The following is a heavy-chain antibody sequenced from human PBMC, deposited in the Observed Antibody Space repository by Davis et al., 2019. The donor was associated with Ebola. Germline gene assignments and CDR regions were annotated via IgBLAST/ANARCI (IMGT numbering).Heavy chain of an antibody. CDR1: GFIFRNYV. J-gene: IGHJ3*01. CDR2: LGTSADT. V-gene: IGHV3-23*01. Sequence: GESLKISCAGSGFIFRNYVMSWVRQAPGKGLEWVSTLGTSADTYYAASVKGRFTISRDNSKNILHLQMNSLRVEDTAIYYCVKDDANIWFDVWGQGTMVTVSS. D-gene: IGHD2-2*01. CDR3: VKDDANIWFDV.